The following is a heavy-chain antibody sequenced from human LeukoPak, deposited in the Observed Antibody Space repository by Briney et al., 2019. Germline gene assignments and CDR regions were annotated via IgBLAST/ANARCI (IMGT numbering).Heavy chain of an antibody. Sequence: SVKVSCKASGGTFSSYAISWVRQAPGQGLEWMGGIISIFGTANYAQKFQGRVTITADESTSTAYMELSSLRSEDTAVYYCASWNYYDSSGYNPHYYYYYGMDVWGQGTTVTVSS. D-gene: IGHD3-22*01. CDR1: GGTFSSYA. CDR2: IISIFGTA. V-gene: IGHV1-69*01. CDR3: ASWNYYDSSGYNPHYYYYYGMDV. J-gene: IGHJ6*02.